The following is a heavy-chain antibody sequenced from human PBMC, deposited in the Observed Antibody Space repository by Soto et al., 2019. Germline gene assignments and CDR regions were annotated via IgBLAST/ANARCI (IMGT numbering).Heavy chain of an antibody. D-gene: IGHD6-19*01. CDR2: MSNDGDRI. Sequence: EVQLLESGGGSVQPGGSLRLSCVASGFIFSNYGMTWVRQAPGKGLEWVSGMSNDGDRIYYADSVRGRFIISRDNSKNTLFLQMNSVRAEDAAFYYCAKDIYRSSYGFDVWGQGKMVTVS. J-gene: IGHJ3*01. CDR3: AKDIYRSSYGFDV. V-gene: IGHV3-23*01. CDR1: GFIFSNYG.